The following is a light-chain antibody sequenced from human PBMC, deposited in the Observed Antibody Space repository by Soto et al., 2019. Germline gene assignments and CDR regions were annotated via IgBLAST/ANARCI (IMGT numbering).Light chain of an antibody. CDR1: QSISSW. J-gene: IGKJ5*01. CDR3: QESFRPSCT. Sequence: DIPMAQSPCTLSAWVGDRVASSCRASQSISSWLAWYQQKPGKAPKLLIYGASSLQSGVPSRFSCSRSGTEFTLTISILQSEQFPTYDRQESFRPSCTIGQGTRLEI. CDR2: GAS. V-gene: IGKV1-39*01.